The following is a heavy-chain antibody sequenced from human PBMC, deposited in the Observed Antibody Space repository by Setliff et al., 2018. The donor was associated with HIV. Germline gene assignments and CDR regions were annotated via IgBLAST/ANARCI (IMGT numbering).Heavy chain of an antibody. D-gene: IGHD3-3*01. CDR1: GGSFSGYY. V-gene: IGHV4-59*01. CDR3: ARGVNFDY. J-gene: IGHJ4*02. CDR2: IYIYNSGST. Sequence: SETLSLTCSVSGGSFSGYYWSWIRQPPGKGLEWIGYIYIYNSGSTNYNPSLTSRVTISVDTSRNQFSLKLTSVTAADTAIYYCARGVNFDYWGQGTQVTSPQ.